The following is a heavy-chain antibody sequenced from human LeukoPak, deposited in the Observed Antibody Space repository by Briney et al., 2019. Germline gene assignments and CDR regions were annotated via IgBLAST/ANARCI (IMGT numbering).Heavy chain of an antibody. CDR1: GFTFSGYW. CDR3: ARYDILTGLQGGFFDY. CDR2: IEEDGSAK. V-gene: IGHV3-7*05. Sequence: GGSLGLSCVGSGFTFSGYWMNWVRQAPGRGLEWVAKIEEDGSAKYYMDSVKGRFSIYRDNAKNSLYLQMYSLRAEDTAMYYCARYDILTGLQGGFFDYWGQGTLVTVSS. J-gene: IGHJ4*02. D-gene: IGHD3-9*01.